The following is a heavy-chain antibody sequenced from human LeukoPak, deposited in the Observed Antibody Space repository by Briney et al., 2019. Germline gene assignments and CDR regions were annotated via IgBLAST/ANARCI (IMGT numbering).Heavy chain of an antibody. CDR3: ARISGYSGSNPYYYYGMDV. J-gene: IGHJ6*02. Sequence: PSETLSLTCTGSGGSISSYYWSWIRQRPGQGLEWLGNTYYSDSTNYNPSLDSRITISVDTPKNQFSLKLSSVTAADTAVYYCARISGYSGSNPYYYYGMDVWGQGTTVTASS. CDR1: GGSISSYY. V-gene: IGHV4-59*08. D-gene: IGHD5-12*01. CDR2: TYYSDST.